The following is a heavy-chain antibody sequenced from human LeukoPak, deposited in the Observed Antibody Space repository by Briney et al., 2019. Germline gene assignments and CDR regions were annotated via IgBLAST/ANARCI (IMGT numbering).Heavy chain of an antibody. CDR2: IKQDGSEK. D-gene: IGHD5-18*01. V-gene: IGHV3-7*03. J-gene: IGHJ5*02. CDR3: TTDGDTAMVGA. CDR1: GFTFSSYW. Sequence: GGSLRLSCAASGFTFSSYWMSWVRQAPGKGLEWVANIKQDGSEKYYVDSVKGRFTISRDNAKNSLYLQMNSLKTEDTAVYYCTTDGDTAMVGAWGQGTLVTVSS.